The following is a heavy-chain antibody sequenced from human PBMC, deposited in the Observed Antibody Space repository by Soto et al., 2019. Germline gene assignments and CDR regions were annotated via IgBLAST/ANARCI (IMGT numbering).Heavy chain of an antibody. J-gene: IGHJ4*02. Sequence: QVQLVESGGGVVQPGRSLRLSCAASGFTFSSYGMHWVRQAPGKGLEWVAVIWYDGSNKYYADSVKGRFTISRDNSKNTLYLQMNSLRAEDTAVYYCARDRTVAGPYYFDYWGQGTLVTVSS. CDR2: IWYDGSNK. V-gene: IGHV3-33*01. CDR3: ARDRTVAGPYYFDY. D-gene: IGHD6-19*01. CDR1: GFTFSSYG.